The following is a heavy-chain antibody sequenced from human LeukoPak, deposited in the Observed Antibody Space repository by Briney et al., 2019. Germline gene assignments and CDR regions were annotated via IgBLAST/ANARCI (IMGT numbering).Heavy chain of an antibody. CDR1: GGSISSYY. CDR2: IYYSGST. D-gene: IGHD2-21*01. CDR3: ARVKRVYCGGDCYHNAFDI. J-gene: IGHJ3*02. Sequence: SETLSLTCTVSGGSISSYYWSWIRQPPGMGLEWIGYIYYSGSTNYNPSLKSRVTISVDTSKNQFSLKLSSVTAADTAVYYCARVKRVYCGGDCYHNAFDIWGQGTMVTVSS. V-gene: IGHV4-59*01.